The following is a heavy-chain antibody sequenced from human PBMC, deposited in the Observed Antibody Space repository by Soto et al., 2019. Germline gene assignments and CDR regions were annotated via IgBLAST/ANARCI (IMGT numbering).Heavy chain of an antibody. Sequence: PSETLSLTCTVSGGSVSSTSYYWTWIRQPPGKGLEWIGYIHYSGSTNYNPSLQSRVTISVDTSKNHFSLELTSVTAADTAVYYCARAWEHLDFDYWVQGALVTVSS. D-gene: IGHD1-26*01. V-gene: IGHV4-61*01. J-gene: IGHJ4*02. CDR2: IHYSGST. CDR3: ARAWEHLDFDY. CDR1: GGSVSSTSYY.